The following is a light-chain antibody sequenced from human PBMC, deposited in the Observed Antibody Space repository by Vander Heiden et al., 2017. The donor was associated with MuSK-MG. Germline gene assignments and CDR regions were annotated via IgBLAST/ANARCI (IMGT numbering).Light chain of an antibody. CDR3: LQYDNLPYT. J-gene: IGKJ2*01. CDR2: DAS. Sequence: DIQMTQSPSSLSASVGDRVTITCQASQDISNYLNWYQQKPGKAPKLLIYDASNLETGVPSRFSGSGSGTDFTFTISSLQPEDIATYYCLQYDNLPYTFGQGTKLELK. CDR1: QDISNY. V-gene: IGKV1-33*01.